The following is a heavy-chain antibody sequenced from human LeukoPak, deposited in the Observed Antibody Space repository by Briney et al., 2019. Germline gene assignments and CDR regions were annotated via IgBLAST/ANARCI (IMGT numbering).Heavy chain of an antibody. V-gene: IGHV1-69*05. CDR1: GGTFSSYA. D-gene: IGHD3-10*01. J-gene: IGHJ4*02. Sequence: GASVKVSCKASGGTFSSYAISWVRQAPGQGLEWMGGIIPIFGTANYAQKFQGRVTITTDESTSTAYMELSSLRSEDTAVYYCARDKAIGGHAGGYWGQGTLVTVSS. CDR2: IIPIFGTA. CDR3: ARDKAIGGHAGGY.